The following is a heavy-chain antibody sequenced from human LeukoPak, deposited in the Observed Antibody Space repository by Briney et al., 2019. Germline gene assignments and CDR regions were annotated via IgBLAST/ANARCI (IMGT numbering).Heavy chain of an antibody. J-gene: IGHJ6*02. V-gene: IGHV1-46*01. CDR1: GYAFTSYY. CDR2: INPSGGST. Sequence: ASVQVSCKASGYAFTSYYMHWVRQAPGQGLEWMGIINPSGGSTSYAQKFQGRVTMTRDTSTSTVYMELSSLRSEDTAVYYCASESGSSGWYGDRYYYYGMDVWGQGTTVTVSS. CDR3: ASESGSSGWYGDRYYYYGMDV. D-gene: IGHD6-19*01.